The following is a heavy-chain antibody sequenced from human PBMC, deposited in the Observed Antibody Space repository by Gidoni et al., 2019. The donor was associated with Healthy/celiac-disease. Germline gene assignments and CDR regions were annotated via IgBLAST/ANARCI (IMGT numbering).Heavy chain of an antibody. CDR1: GGSISSYY. Sequence: QVQLQESGPGLVQPSETLSLTCTVSGGSISSYYWSWIRQPPGKGLEWIGYIDYSGSTNYNPSLKSRVTISVDTSKNQFSLKLSSVTAADTAVYYGARDSIGYYGMDVWGQGTTVTVSS. CDR2: IDYSGST. CDR3: ARDSIGYYGMDV. J-gene: IGHJ6*02. V-gene: IGHV4-59*01. D-gene: IGHD3-22*01.